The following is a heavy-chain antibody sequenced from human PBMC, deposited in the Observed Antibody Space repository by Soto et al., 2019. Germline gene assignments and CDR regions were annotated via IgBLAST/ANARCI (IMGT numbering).Heavy chain of an antibody. CDR2: IYFSGST. D-gene: IGHD6-19*01. J-gene: IGHJ4*02. CDR1: GDSVNSDNYY. Sequence: QVQLQESGPGLVKSSETLSLTCDVFGDSVNSDNYYWTWIRQPPGKDLEWIGNIYFSGSTYYNPSLNSRVTLSIDTSKNHFSLKLTSVTAADTAMYYCARHRAVAGLDYWGQGTLVTVSS. V-gene: IGHV4-30-4*01. CDR3: ARHRAVAGLDY.